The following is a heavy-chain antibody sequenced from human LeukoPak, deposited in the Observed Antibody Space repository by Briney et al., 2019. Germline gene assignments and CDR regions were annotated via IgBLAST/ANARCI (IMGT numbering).Heavy chain of an antibody. CDR1: GGSISSSSYY. J-gene: IGHJ4*02. D-gene: IGHD4-17*01. Sequence: KSSETLSLTCTVSGGSISSSSYYWGWIRQPPGKGLEWIGSIYYSGSTYYNPSLKSRVTISVDTSKNQFSLKLSSVTAADTAVYYCARGLGYGDYPLYYFDYWGQGTLVTVSS. CDR2: IYYSGST. V-gene: IGHV4-39*07. CDR3: ARGLGYGDYPLYYFDY.